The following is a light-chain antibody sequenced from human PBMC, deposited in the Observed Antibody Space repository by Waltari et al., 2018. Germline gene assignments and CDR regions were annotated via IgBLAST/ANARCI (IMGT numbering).Light chain of an antibody. J-gene: IGKJ5*01. V-gene: IGKV1-9*01. CDR2: TAS. CDR1: QGISSY. Sequence: DIQLTQSPSFLSASVGDRVTITCRSSQGISSYLAWYQQKAGKAPKLLIHTASTLQGGVPSRFSGSGSGTDFTLTISSLQPEDFATYYCQQRNSYLITFGQGTRLEIK. CDR3: QQRNSYLIT.